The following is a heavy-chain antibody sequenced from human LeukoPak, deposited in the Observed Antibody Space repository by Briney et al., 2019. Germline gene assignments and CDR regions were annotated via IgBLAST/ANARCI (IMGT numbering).Heavy chain of an antibody. CDR2: INPNSGGT. J-gene: IGHJ5*02. Sequence: ASVKVSCKVSGYTLTELSMHWVRQAPGQGLEWMGRINPNSGGTNYAQKFQGRVTMTRDTSISTAYMELSRLRSDDTAVYYCAREVKLHRWFDPWGQGTLVTVSS. CDR3: AREVKLHRWFDP. V-gene: IGHV1-2*06. CDR1: GYTLTELS. D-gene: IGHD1-7*01.